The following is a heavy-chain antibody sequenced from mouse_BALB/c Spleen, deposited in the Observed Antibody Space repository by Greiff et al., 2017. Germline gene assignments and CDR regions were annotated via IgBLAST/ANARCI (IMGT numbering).Heavy chain of an antibody. CDR2: ISYDGSN. V-gene: IGHV3-6*02. Sequence: VQLKESGPGLVKPSQSLSLTCSVTGYSITSGYYWNWIRQFPGNKLEWMGYISYDGSNNYNPSLKNRISITRDTSKNQFFLKLNSVTTEDTATYYCARERYDVAWFAYWGQGTLVTVSA. D-gene: IGHD2-14*01. CDR1: GYSITSGYY. CDR3: ARERYDVAWFAY. J-gene: IGHJ3*01.